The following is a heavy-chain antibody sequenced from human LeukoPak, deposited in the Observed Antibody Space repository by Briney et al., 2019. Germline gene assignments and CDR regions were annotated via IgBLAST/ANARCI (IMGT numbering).Heavy chain of an antibody. D-gene: IGHD3-10*01. V-gene: IGHV4-34*01. Sequence: SETLSLTCAVYGGSFSGYYWSWIRQPPGKGLEWIGDINHSGSTNYNPSLKSRVTISVDTSKNQFSLKLSSVTAADTAVYYCARSQGAAGITMVRGAPRYYYYGMDVWGQGTTVTVSS. CDR1: GGSFSGYY. CDR3: ARSQGAAGITMVRGAPRYYYYGMDV. CDR2: INHSGST. J-gene: IGHJ6*02.